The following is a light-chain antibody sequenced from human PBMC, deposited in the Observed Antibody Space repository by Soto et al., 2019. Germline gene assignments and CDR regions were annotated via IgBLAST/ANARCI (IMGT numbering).Light chain of an antibody. J-gene: IGKJ1*01. Sequence: ESVLTQSPGTLSLSPGERATLSCRASQTVSNSFLSWFQPIPGQAPRLLIYGASMRATGIPDRFSGSGSGTDFTLTISRLEPEDFAMYYCQQYGSLSWTFGQGTKVDIK. CDR1: QTVSNSF. CDR2: GAS. CDR3: QQYGSLSWT. V-gene: IGKV3-20*01.